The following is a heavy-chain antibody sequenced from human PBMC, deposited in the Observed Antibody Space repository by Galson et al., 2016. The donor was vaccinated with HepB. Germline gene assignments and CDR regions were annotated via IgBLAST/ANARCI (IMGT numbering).Heavy chain of an antibody. CDR3: ARGVFDSSGYAYFDF. J-gene: IGHJ4*02. Sequence: SLRLSCAASGFSFSTYLMQWVRQAPGTRPEWVAIISHDGSNKYYAESVKDRITISRDNSKKKLYLQMNSLRVEDTAVDYFARGVFDSSGYAYFDFWGQGTLVTVSS. CDR2: ISHDGSNK. V-gene: IGHV3-30-3*01. D-gene: IGHD3-22*01. CDR1: GFSFSTYL.